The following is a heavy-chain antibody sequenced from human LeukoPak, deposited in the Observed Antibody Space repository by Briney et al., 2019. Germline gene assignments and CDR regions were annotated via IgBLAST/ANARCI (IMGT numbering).Heavy chain of an antibody. V-gene: IGHV7-4-1*02. CDR2: INTNTGNP. D-gene: IGHD4-23*01. J-gene: IGHJ6*03. Sequence: GASVKVSCKASGYTFTSYAMNWLRQAPGQGLEWMGWINTNTGNPTYAQGFTGRFVFSLDTSVSTAYLQISSLKAEDTAVYYCAGGNSVYYYYMDVWGKGTTVTVSS. CDR1: GYTFTSYA. CDR3: AGGNSVYYYYMDV.